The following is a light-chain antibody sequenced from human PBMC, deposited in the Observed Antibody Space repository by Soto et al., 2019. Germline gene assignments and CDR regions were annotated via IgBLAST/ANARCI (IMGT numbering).Light chain of an antibody. J-gene: IGKJ4*01. CDR3: QQYNNWPLT. V-gene: IGKV3-15*01. CDR2: GAS. Sequence: EIVMTQSPATLSVSPGERATLSCRASQTVNNSLAWYQQKPGQAPRLLIYGASAMATGIPARFSGSGSGTEFTLTISSLQSEDFAVYYCQQYNNWPLTFGGGTKVEIK. CDR1: QTVNNS.